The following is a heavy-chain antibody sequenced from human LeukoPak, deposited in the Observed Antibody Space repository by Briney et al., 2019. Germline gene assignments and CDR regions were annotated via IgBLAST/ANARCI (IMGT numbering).Heavy chain of an antibody. J-gene: IGHJ4*02. D-gene: IGHD3-22*01. CDR3: ARGGYYDSSGLNFDY. CDR1: GFTFSSYG. CDR2: IWYDGSNK. V-gene: IGHV3-33*01. Sequence: GGSLRLSCAASGFTFSSYGMHWVRQAPGKGLEWVAVIWYDGSNKYYADSVKGRFTISRDNAKNSLYLQMNSLRAEDTAVYYCARGGYYDSSGLNFDYWGQGTLVTVSS.